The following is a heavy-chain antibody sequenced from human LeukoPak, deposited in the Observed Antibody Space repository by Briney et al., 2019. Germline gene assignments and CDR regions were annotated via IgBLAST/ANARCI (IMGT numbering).Heavy chain of an antibody. CDR3: ARVALTAAGTMWANSHFDY. Sequence: ASVKVSCKASGYTFTGYYMHWVRQAPGQGLEWMGWINPNSGGTNYAQKFQGRVTMTRDTSISTAYMELSRLRSDDTAVYYCARVALTAAGTMWANSHFDYWAREPWSPSPQ. V-gene: IGHV1-2*02. J-gene: IGHJ4*02. D-gene: IGHD6-13*01. CDR1: GYTFTGYY. CDR2: INPNSGGT.